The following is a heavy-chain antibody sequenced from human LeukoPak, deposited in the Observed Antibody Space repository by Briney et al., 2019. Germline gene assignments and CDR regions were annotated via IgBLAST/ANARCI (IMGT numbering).Heavy chain of an antibody. CDR1: GFTFSDDY. Sequence: GGSLRLSCAASGFTFSDDYMNWIRQAPGKGLEWLSQISSSGSSIYCADSVKGRFTISRDNAKNSLYLQMNSLRAEDTAVYYCASPRGLTTRGGAGDYYYGMDVWGQGTTVTVSS. V-gene: IGHV3-11*04. J-gene: IGHJ6*02. CDR2: ISSSGSSI. D-gene: IGHD1-1*01. CDR3: ASPRGLTTRGGAGDYYYGMDV.